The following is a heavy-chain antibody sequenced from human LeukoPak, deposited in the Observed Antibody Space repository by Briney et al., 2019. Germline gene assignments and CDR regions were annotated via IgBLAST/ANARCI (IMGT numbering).Heavy chain of an antibody. CDR1: GGSFSGYY. CDR2: INHSGST. CDR3: ARGTRRGGDY. J-gene: IGHJ4*02. D-gene: IGHD3-10*01. Sequence: SETLSLTCAVYGGSFSGYYWSWIRQPPGKGLEWIGEINHSGSTNYNPSLKSRVTISVDTSKYQFSLKLSSVTAADTAAYYCARGTRRGGDYWGQGTLVTVSS. V-gene: IGHV4-34*01.